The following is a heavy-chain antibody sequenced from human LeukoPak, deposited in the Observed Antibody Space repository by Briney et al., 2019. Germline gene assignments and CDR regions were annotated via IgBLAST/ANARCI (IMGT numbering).Heavy chain of an antibody. D-gene: IGHD2-2*01. J-gene: IGHJ4*02. Sequence: PGGSLRLSCAASAFTFSTYGMHWVRQAPGKGLEWMAFIRYDGGNKYYADSVKGRFTLSRDNSKNTLYLQMNSLRAEDTAVYYCAKGHCSSTSCYGTGFDYWGQGTLVTVSS. CDR1: AFTFSTYG. V-gene: IGHV3-30*02. CDR3: AKGHCSSTSCYGTGFDY. CDR2: IRYDGGNK.